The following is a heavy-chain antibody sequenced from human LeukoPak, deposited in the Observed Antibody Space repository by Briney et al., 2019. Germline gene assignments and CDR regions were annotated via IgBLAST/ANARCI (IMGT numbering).Heavy chain of an antibody. CDR1: GFTFLNYA. Sequence: GGSLRLSCAASGFTFLNYALIWVRQAPGKGLEWVSGVSNSGGVTYYADSVKGRFTMSRDNAKNSVYLQMNRLRVEDTAVYYCARRSYRGVIGLYYYYYMDVWGKGTPVTVSS. J-gene: IGHJ6*03. D-gene: IGHD3-16*02. CDR3: ARRSYRGVIGLYYYYYMDV. V-gene: IGHV3-23*01. CDR2: VSNSGGVT.